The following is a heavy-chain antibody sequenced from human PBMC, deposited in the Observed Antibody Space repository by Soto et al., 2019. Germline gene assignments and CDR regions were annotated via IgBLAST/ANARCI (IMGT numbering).Heavy chain of an antibody. CDR1: GGSISSYY. CDR3: ATNGYNYPDWFDP. D-gene: IGHD3-22*01. CDR2: IHYSGST. Sequence: SETLSLPCTVSGGSISSYYWSRIRPPPGKGLEWIGYIHYSGSTNYNPSLKSRVTISLDTSKNQFSLKLTSVTAADTAIYYCATNGYNYPDWFDPWGQGTLVTVSS. V-gene: IGHV4-59*01. J-gene: IGHJ5*02.